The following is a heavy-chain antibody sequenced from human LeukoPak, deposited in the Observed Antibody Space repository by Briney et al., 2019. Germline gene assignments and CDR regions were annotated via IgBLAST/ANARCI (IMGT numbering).Heavy chain of an antibody. CDR2: INHSGYT. Sequence: PSETLSLTCAVSGVSFNNYYWSWVRQTPGKGLEWIGEINHSGYTNDSPSLKSRVTLSIDTSRKQFSLSLRSVTVADTGIYYCTRMTTGHDYWGQGTLVTVSS. V-gene: IGHV4-34*01. D-gene: IGHD4-17*01. CDR1: GVSFNNYY. CDR3: TRMTTGHDY. J-gene: IGHJ4*02.